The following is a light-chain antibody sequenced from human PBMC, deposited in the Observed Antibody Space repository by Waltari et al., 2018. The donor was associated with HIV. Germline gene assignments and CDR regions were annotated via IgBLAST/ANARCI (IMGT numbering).Light chain of an antibody. Sequence: DIQMTQSPSSVSADVGDRVIITCRASQDIKKNVNWYQQKRRSPRLLIYSASGLQSGVPSTFSGSGSGLEFNLTIAALEAEDSALFYCQQSHRTPLTFGGGTRLEIK. CDR1: QDIKKN. V-gene: IGKV1-39*01. CDR3: QQSHRTPLT. CDR2: SAS. J-gene: IGKJ5*01.